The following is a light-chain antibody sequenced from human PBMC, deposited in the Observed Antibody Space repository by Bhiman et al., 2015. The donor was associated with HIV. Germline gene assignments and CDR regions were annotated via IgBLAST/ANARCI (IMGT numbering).Light chain of an antibody. CDR1: SSNIGSNA. CDR3: AAWDDSLGVV. V-gene: IGLV1-47*01. J-gene: IGLJ2*01. CDR2: GDT. Sequence: QSVLTQSPSVSAAPGQRVTISCSGGSSNIGSNAVSWYQQLPGTAPKLLIYGDTMRPSGIPDRFSASKSGTSASLAISGLRSEDEADYYCAAWDDSLGVVFGGGTKLTVL.